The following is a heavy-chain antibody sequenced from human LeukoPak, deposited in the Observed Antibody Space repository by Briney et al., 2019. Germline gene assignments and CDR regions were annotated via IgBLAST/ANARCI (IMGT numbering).Heavy chain of an antibody. Sequence: ASVKVSCKASGNTFTSYDMNWVRQALGQGLEWMGWMNPNSGDTIYAQKFQGRVTMTRNTSISTAYMELSSLRSDDTAVYYCARGLRNCSAGRCSFSPPYYYYMDVWGKGTTVTVSS. V-gene: IGHV1-8*02. CDR2: MNPNSGDT. CDR1: GNTFTSYD. CDR3: ARGLRNCSAGRCSFSPPYYYYMDV. J-gene: IGHJ6*03. D-gene: IGHD2-15*01.